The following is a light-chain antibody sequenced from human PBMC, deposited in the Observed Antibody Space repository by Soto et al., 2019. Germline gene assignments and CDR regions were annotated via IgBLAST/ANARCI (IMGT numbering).Light chain of an antibody. J-gene: IGKJ5*01. CDR2: GAS. V-gene: IGKV3-20*01. CDR1: QSVSRSY. CDR3: QQYGSSPIT. Sequence: EIVLTQSPGTLSLSPGERATLSCRASQSVSRSYLAWYQQKPGKAPRLLIYGASSRATGIPDRFSGSGSGTGCTVILSRLEPEDFEVYYCQQYGSSPITFGQGTRLEIK.